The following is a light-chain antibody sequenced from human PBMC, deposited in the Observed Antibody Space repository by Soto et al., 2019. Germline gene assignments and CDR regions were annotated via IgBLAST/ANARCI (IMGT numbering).Light chain of an antibody. CDR1: QSVRNSY. Sequence: EIVLTQSPGTLSLSPGERATLSCRASQSVRNSYLAWYQQKPGQAPRLLIYVASGRATGIPDRFSGSGSGTDITLTISRLEPKDLEVYYCQQYGSSPYTFGQGTKLEI. CDR2: VAS. CDR3: QQYGSSPYT. V-gene: IGKV3-20*01. J-gene: IGKJ2*01.